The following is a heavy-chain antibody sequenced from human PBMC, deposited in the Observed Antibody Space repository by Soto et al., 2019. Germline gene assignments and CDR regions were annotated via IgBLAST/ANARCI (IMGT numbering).Heavy chain of an antibody. CDR3: AREGLYGSSQDNTFDI. J-gene: IGHJ3*02. V-gene: IGHV1-8*01. D-gene: IGHD6-19*01. CDR1: GYTFNRHD. Sequence: QVQLVQSGAEVKKSGASVRISCKASGYTFNRHDINWVRQATGQGPEWIGWMNPNSGNTSYAQKFKGRVTMTRDSSITTAYMDLSSLTSEDTAIYYCAREGLYGSSQDNTFDIWGQGTMVTVSS. CDR2: MNPNSGNT.